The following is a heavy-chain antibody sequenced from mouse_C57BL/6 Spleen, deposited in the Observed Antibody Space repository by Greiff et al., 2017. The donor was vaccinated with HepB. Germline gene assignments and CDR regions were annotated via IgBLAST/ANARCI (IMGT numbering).Heavy chain of an antibody. J-gene: IGHJ2*01. D-gene: IGHD1-1*01. CDR3: TAYYYGSSPFDY. CDR2: IRLKSDNYAT. V-gene: IGHV6-3*01. Sequence: EVMLVESGGGLVQPGGSMKLSCVASGFTFSNYWMNWVRQSPEKGLEWVAQIRLKSDNYATHYAESVKGRFTISRDDSKSSVYLQMNNLRAEDTGIYYCTAYYYGSSPFDYWGQGTTLTVSS. CDR1: GFTFSNYW.